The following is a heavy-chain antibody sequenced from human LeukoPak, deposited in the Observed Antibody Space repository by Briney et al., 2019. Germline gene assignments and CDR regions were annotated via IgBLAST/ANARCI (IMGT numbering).Heavy chain of an antibody. D-gene: IGHD3-9*01. CDR2: IIPIFGTA. V-gene: IGHV1-69*13. Sequence: GASVKVSCKASGYTFTSYDFNWVRQATGQGLEWMGGIIPIFGTANYAQKFQGRVTITADESTSTAYMELSSLRSEDTAVYYCARCGYYDILTGYYPSLCGMDVWGQGTTVTVSS. CDR1: GYTFTSYD. J-gene: IGHJ6*02. CDR3: ARCGYYDILTGYYPSLCGMDV.